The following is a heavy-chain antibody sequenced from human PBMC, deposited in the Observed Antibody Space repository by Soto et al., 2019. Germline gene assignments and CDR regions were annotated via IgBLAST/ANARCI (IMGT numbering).Heavy chain of an antibody. CDR2: INPNSGGT. J-gene: IGHJ4*02. V-gene: IGHV1-2*04. CDR1: GYTFTGYY. Sequence: ASVKVSCKASGYTFTGYYMHWVRQAPGQGLEWMGWINPNSGGTNYAQKFQGWVTMTRDTSISTAYMELSRLRSDDTAVYYCASSGVPGIAAAGFDYWGQGTLVTVSS. D-gene: IGHD6-13*01. CDR3: ASSGVPGIAAAGFDY.